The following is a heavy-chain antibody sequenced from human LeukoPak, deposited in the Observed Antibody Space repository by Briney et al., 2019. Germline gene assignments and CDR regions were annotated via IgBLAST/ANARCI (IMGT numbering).Heavy chain of an antibody. Sequence: ASVKVSCKASGYTFTGYYIHWVRQAPGQGLEWMGWINPNSGLTNYAERFQGRVTMTRDTSISTTYMELSGLRSDDTAVFYCARVGRERLGSKGGAFDVWAKGTMVTVSS. J-gene: IGHJ3*01. D-gene: IGHD7-27*01. CDR2: INPNSGLT. CDR3: ARVGRERLGSKGGAFDV. V-gene: IGHV1-2*02. CDR1: GYTFTGYY.